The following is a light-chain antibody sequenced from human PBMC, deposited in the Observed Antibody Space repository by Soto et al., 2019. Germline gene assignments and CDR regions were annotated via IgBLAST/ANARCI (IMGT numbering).Light chain of an antibody. V-gene: IGKV1-39*01. Sequence: DIQVTQSTSSLSAFVGDRVTITCRASQNIGTYLNWYQQKPGEPPKLLIYAASSLQGGVPSRFSGRGSGTDFTLTISSLQPEDFATYFCQQSYSLPTFGGGTTVDLK. J-gene: IGKJ4*01. CDR3: QQSYSLPT. CDR1: QNIGTY. CDR2: AAS.